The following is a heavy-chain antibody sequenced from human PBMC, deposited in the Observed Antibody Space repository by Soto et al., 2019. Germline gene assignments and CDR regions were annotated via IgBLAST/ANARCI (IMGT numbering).Heavy chain of an antibody. V-gene: IGHV1-2*04. Sequence: ASVKVSCKASGYTFTGYYMHWVRQAPGQGLEWMGWINPNSGGTNYAQKFQGWVTMTRDTSISTACMELSRLRSDDTAVYYCARGYGSGSYSRDGTRIYYYYGMDVWGQGTTVTVSS. J-gene: IGHJ6*02. CDR3: ARGYGSGSYSRDGTRIYYYYGMDV. CDR1: GYTFTGYY. D-gene: IGHD3-10*01. CDR2: INPNSGGT.